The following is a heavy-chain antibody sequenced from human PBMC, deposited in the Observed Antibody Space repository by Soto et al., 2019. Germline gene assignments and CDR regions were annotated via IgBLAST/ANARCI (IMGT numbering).Heavy chain of an antibody. J-gene: IGHJ4*02. CDR1: GYIFTRYN. CDR2: INAANGYT. D-gene: IGHD6-19*01. Sequence: QVQLVQSGAEVKKPGASVKLSCKASGYIFTRYNIHWVRQAPGQRPEWMGWINAANGYTKYSQNFQGRVTITMDTSATTAYLELSSLRYEDTAVYYCARPHSEQWLVLNGDYFDYWGQGTLVTVSS. CDR3: ARPHSEQWLVLNGDYFDY. V-gene: IGHV1-3*01.